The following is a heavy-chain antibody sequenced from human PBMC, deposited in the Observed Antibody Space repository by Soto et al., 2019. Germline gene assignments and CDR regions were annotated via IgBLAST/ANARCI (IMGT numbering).Heavy chain of an antibody. J-gene: IGHJ4*02. CDR3: ARHLGFSYGFPLDY. CDR2: VFPGDSDT. V-gene: IGHV5-51*01. Sequence: PGESLKISCKGSGYTFSTFWIGWVRQRPGQGLEWMGIVFPGDSDTRYSPSFQGHVTISADESLNTAYLEWNSLEASDTATYFCARHLGFSYGFPLDYWGQGTLVTVSS. D-gene: IGHD5-18*01. CDR1: GYTFSTFW.